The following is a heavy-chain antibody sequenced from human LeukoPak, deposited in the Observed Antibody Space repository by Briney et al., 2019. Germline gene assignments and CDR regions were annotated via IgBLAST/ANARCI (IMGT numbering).Heavy chain of an antibody. CDR3: ARGGGYSSSWYWFDP. CDR2: IIPIFGTA. J-gene: IGHJ5*02. V-gene: IGHV1-69*05. D-gene: IGHD6-13*01. Sequence: ASVKVSCKASGGTFSSYAISWVRQAPGQGLEWMGGIIPIFGTANYAQKFQGRVTITTDVSTSTAYMELSSLRSEDTAVYYCARGGGYSSSWYWFDPWGQGTLVTVSS. CDR1: GGTFSSYA.